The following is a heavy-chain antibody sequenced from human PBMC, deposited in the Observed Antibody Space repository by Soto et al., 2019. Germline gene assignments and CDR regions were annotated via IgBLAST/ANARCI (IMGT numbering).Heavy chain of an antibody. CDR1: GFSFSNFG. V-gene: IGHV3-30*03. Sequence: QVQLVESGGGVVQRGRALRFSCAASGFSFSNFGMHWVRQAPGKGLEWVAAISADGSDKYFSGSVKGRFTISRDNSKNTLFLQMNSLRVEDTAVYYCVRGSDVARQELDYWGQGTLVTVSS. D-gene: IGHD2-15*01. CDR2: ISADGSDK. CDR3: VRGSDVARQELDY. J-gene: IGHJ4*02.